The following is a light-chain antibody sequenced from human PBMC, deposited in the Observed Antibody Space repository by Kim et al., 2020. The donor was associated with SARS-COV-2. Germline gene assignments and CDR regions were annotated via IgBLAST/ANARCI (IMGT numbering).Light chain of an antibody. J-gene: IGKJ5*01. V-gene: IGKV3-20*01. CDR1: QMVDSRY. CDR2: HAS. Sequence: PGERVTVSCRASQMVDSRYFAWYQQKPGQAPRLLLHHASTRAAGIPYRFSGSGSGTEFTLTITRLEPEDFAVYYCQQYGKTPPITFGEGTRLEIK. CDR3: QQYGKTPPIT.